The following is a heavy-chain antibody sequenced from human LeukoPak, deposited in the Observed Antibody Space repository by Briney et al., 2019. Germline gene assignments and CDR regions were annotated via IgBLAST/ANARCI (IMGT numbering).Heavy chain of an antibody. Sequence: SETLSLTCTASGGSINSYYWSWIRQPPGKGLEWIGYIYYSGSTNYNPSLKSRVTISVDTSKNQFSLKLTSVTAADTAVYYCAREVVAAAGTVDYWGQGTLVTVSS. J-gene: IGHJ4*02. V-gene: IGHV4-59*01. CDR3: AREVVAAAGTVDY. D-gene: IGHD6-13*01. CDR2: IYYSGST. CDR1: GGSINSYY.